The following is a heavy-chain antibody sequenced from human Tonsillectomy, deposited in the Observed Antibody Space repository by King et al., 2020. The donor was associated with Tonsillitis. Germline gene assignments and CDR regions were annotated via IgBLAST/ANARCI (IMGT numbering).Heavy chain of an antibody. CDR3: AKGSLMTWGLLYRYCYFDY. D-gene: IGHD2/OR15-2a*01. Sequence: QLVQSGGGLVQPGGSLRLSCAASGFTFSSYAMSWVRQAPGKGLEWVSAISGSGGSTYYADSVKGRFTISRDNSKNTLYLQMNSLRVEDTAVYYCAKGSLMTWGLLYRYCYFDYWGQGTLVTVST. J-gene: IGHJ4*02. V-gene: IGHV3-23*04. CDR2: ISGSGGST. CDR1: GFTFSSYA.